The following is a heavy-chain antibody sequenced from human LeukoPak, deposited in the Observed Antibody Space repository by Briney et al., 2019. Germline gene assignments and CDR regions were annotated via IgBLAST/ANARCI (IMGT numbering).Heavy chain of an antibody. Sequence: ASVKVSCKASGYTFIGYYMHWVRQAPGQGLEWMGWINPHSDGTNYAQKFQGRVTMTWDTSITTAYMELSRLRSGDTAVYYCARGEMAPSSGYFDYWGQGTLVTVSS. CDR3: ARGEMAPSSGYFDY. D-gene: IGHD5-24*01. CDR2: INPHSDGT. J-gene: IGHJ4*02. V-gene: IGHV1-2*02. CDR1: GYTFIGYY.